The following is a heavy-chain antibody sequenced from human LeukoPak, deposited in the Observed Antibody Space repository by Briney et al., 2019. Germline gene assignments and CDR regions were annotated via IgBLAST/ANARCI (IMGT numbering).Heavy chain of an antibody. D-gene: IGHD3-22*01. CDR1: GFTFSSYE. V-gene: IGHV3-30*02. Sequence: GGSLRLSCAASGFTFSSYEMNWVRQAPGKGLEWVAFIRYDGSNKYYADSVKGRFTISRDNSKNTLYLQMNSLRAEDTAVYYCAKVFYDSSGYYPPPDAFDIWGQGTMVTVSS. J-gene: IGHJ3*02. CDR2: IRYDGSNK. CDR3: AKVFYDSSGYYPPPDAFDI.